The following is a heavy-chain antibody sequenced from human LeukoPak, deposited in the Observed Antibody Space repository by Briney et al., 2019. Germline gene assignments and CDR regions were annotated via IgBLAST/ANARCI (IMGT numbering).Heavy chain of an antibody. CDR1: GYTFTGYY. Sequence: ASVKVSCKASGYTFTGYYMHWVRQAPGQGLEWMGWINPNSGGTNYAQKFQGWVTMTRDTSISTAYMELSRLRSDDTAVYYCARDSDPAAAGTGSWFDPWGQGTLVTVSS. CDR3: ARDSDPAAAGTGSWFDP. V-gene: IGHV1-2*04. J-gene: IGHJ5*02. CDR2: INPNSGGT. D-gene: IGHD6-13*01.